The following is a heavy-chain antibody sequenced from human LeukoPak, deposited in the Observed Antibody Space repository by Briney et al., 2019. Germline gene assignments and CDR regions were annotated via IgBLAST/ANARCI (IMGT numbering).Heavy chain of an antibody. V-gene: IGHV4-39*01. CDR3: ARLRGYTYGNPGY. Sequence: SQTLSLTCTVSGGSISTSSSYYWGWIRQPPGKGLEGNGSIYYTGDTYYNSSLKSRVTISVDTSKNQFALKLTSVTAADTALYYCARLRGYTYGNPGYWGQGSLVTVSS. CDR2: IYYTGDT. D-gene: IGHD5-18*01. CDR1: GGSISTSSSYY. J-gene: IGHJ4*02.